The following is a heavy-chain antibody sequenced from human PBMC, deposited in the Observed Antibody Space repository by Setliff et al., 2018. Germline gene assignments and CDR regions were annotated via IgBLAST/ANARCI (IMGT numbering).Heavy chain of an antibody. CDR1: GGSFSGYY. Sequence: SETLSLTCAVYGGSFSGYYWSWIRQPPGKRLEWIGEIIHTGSINYNPSLKSRVTISMDTSKNQFSLKLSSVTAADTAVYYCARIPASLYYFDYWGQGTLVTVSS. D-gene: IGHD2-2*01. V-gene: IGHV4-34*12. CDR3: ARIPASLYYFDY. CDR2: IIHTGSI. J-gene: IGHJ4*02.